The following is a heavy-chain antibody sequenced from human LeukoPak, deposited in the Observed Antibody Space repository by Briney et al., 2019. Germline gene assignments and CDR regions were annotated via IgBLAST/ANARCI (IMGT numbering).Heavy chain of an antibody. V-gene: IGHV1-2*02. D-gene: IGHD6-13*01. J-gene: IGHJ4*02. CDR3: ARLGSWSVDY. Sequence: HWASVKVSCKASGYTFTGYYMHWVRQAPGQGLEWMGWINPNSGGTNYAQKFQGRVTMTRDTSISTAYMELSRLRSDDTAVYYSARLGSWSVDYWGQGTLVTVSS. CDR1: GYTFTGYY. CDR2: INPNSGGT.